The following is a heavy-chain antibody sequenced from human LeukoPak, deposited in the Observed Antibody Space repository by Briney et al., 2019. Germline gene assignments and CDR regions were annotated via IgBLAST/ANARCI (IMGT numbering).Heavy chain of an antibody. Sequence: GGSLRLSCAASGFTFSSYSMNWVRQAPGKGLEWVSYISSSSSTTYYADSVKGRFTISGDNSKNTLYLQMNSLRAEDTAVYYCANCIEGYFQHWGQGILVTVSS. D-gene: IGHD2-15*01. J-gene: IGHJ1*01. CDR3: ANCIEGYFQH. CDR1: GFTFSSYS. V-gene: IGHV3-48*01. CDR2: ISSSSSTT.